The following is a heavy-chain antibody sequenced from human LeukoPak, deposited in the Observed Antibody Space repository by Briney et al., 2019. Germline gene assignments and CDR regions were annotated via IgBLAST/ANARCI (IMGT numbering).Heavy chain of an antibody. CDR1: GGSISSGSYY. V-gene: IGHV4-61*02. CDR2: IYTSGST. D-gene: IGHD3-10*01. J-gene: IGHJ4*02. Sequence: SQTLSLTCTVSGGSISSGSYYWSWIRQPAGKGLEWIGRIYTSGSTNYNPSLKSRVTISLDTSKNQFSLKLSSVTAADTAVYYCASSGDYYGSGSYYNSILHFDYWGQGTLVTVSS. CDR3: ASSGDYYGSGSYYNSILHFDY.